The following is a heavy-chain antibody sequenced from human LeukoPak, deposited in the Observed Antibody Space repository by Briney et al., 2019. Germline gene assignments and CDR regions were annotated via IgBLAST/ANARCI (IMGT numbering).Heavy chain of an antibody. CDR3: ALLGSHYYDRPRSPFQH. CDR1: GFTFGDHI. V-gene: IGHV3-48*01. CDR2: VSGSGSTV. Sequence: GGSLGLSCAASGFTFGDHIMNWVRQLPGKRLEWVAYVSGSGSTVYYADSVKGRFTVSRDNGKSSLYLQMNSLRVEDTALYYCALLGSHYYDRPRSPFQHWGQGTLVTVSS. D-gene: IGHD3-22*01. J-gene: IGHJ1*01.